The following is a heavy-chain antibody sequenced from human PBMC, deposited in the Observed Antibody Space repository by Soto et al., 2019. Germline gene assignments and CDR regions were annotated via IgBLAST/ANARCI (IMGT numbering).Heavy chain of an antibody. D-gene: IGHD3-22*01. CDR3: ARDLGYYESSGYFDY. V-gene: IGHV3-23*01. Sequence: PGGSLRLSCAASGFTISSYAMSWVRQAPGKGLEWVSAITGSGGTTYYADSVKGRFTISRDNAKNSLYLQMNSLRAEDTAVYYCARDLGYYESSGYFDYWGQGTLVTVSS. CDR2: ITGSGGTT. J-gene: IGHJ4*02. CDR1: GFTISSYA.